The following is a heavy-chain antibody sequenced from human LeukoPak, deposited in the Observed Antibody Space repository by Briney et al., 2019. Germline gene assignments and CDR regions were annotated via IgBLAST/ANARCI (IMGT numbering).Heavy chain of an antibody. J-gene: IGHJ4*02. CDR1: GFTFSSYS. CDR3: AGQERMRGSSSWWSPYYFDY. D-gene: IGHD6-13*01. CDR2: ISSSSSTI. Sequence: GESLRLSCAASGFTFSSYSMNWVRQAPGKGLEWVSYISSSSSTIYYADSVKGRFTISRDNAKNSLYLQMNSLRAEDTAVYYCAGQERMRGSSSWWSPYYFDYWGQGTLVTVSS. V-gene: IGHV3-48*04.